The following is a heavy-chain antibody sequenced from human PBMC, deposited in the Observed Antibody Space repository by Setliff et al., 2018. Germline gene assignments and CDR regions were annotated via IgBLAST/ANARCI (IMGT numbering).Heavy chain of an antibody. D-gene: IGHD2-15*01. Sequence: PGGSLRLSCAASGFTLSSYAMHWVRQAPGKGLEWVSSISSSSTYIFYADSVKGRFTISRDNAQNSLYLQMNSLRAEDTAVYFCAKESGAHYFYYYYMDVWGKGTTVTVSS. V-gene: IGHV3-21*01. CDR2: ISSSSTYI. CDR1: GFTLSSYA. CDR3: AKESGAHYFYYYYMDV. J-gene: IGHJ6*03.